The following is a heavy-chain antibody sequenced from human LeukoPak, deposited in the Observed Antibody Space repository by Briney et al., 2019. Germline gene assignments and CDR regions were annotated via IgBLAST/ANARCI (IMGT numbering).Heavy chain of an antibody. Sequence: GGSLRLSCAASGFTFSSYSMNWVRQAPGKGLEWVSSISSSSSYIYYADSVKGRFTISRDNAKNSLYLQMNSLRAEDTALYYCAKAPGGYSYSVGDNWGQGTLVTVSS. J-gene: IGHJ4*02. V-gene: IGHV3-21*04. D-gene: IGHD5-18*01. CDR1: GFTFSSYS. CDR3: AKAPGGYSYSVGDN. CDR2: ISSSSSYI.